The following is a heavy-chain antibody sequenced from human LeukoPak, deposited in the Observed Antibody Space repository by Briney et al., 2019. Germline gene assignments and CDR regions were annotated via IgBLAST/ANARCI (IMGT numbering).Heavy chain of an antibody. V-gene: IGHV1-18*01. CDR2: ISAYNGNT. Sequence: ASVKVSCKASGYTFTSYGISWVRQAPGQGLEWMGWISAYNGNTNYAQKLQGRVTMTTDTSTNTAYMELRSLRSDDTAMYYCARDRGSSWGNLFDYWGQGTLVTVSS. CDR3: ARDRGSSWGNLFDY. CDR1: GYTFTSYG. D-gene: IGHD6-13*01. J-gene: IGHJ4*02.